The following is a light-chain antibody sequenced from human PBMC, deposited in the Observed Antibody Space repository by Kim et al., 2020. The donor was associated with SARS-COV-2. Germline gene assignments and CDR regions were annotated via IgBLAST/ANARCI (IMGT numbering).Light chain of an antibody. Sequence: IVLTQSPGTLSLSPGERATLSCRASQSVTSNYLAWYQQKPGQAPRVIIYGASNRATGIPDRFSGSGSGTDFTLTISRLEPEDFAVYYCQQSATSRTFGQGTKVDIK. CDR2: GAS. V-gene: IGKV3-20*01. J-gene: IGKJ1*01. CDR3: QQSATSRT. CDR1: QSVTSNY.